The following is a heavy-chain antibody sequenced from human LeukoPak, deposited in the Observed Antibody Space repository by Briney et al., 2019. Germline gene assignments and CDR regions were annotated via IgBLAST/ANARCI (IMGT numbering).Heavy chain of an antibody. D-gene: IGHD3-22*01. V-gene: IGHV1-69*04. Sequence: ASMKVSCKASGGTFSRYAISWVRQVPGQGLEWMGRIIPILGIANYAQKFQGRVTTSADKSTSTAYMEVSSLRSEDTAVYYCATDDSSGYYYHFGMDVWGQGTTVTVSS. J-gene: IGHJ6*02. CDR2: IIPILGIA. CDR3: ATDDSSGYYYHFGMDV. CDR1: GGTFSRYA.